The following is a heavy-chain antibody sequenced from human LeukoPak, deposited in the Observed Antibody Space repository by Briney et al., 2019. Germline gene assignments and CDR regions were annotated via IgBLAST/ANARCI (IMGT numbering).Heavy chain of an antibody. J-gene: IGHJ4*02. CDR2: VEGNRSGI. Sequence: GGSLRLSCAASGFTFSSYSMNWVRQAPGKGLEWVAVISVEGNRSGIHYADAVKGRFTISRDNSKNIVYLQLDSLTAEDTAVYYCAREGGSSGFAGYFDDWGQGTLVTVSS. V-gene: IGHV3-30*03. CDR3: AREGGSSGFAGYFDD. CDR1: GFTFSSYS. D-gene: IGHD3-16*01.